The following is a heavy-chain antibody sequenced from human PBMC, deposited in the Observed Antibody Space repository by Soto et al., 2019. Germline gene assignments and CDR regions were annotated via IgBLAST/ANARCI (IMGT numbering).Heavy chain of an antibody. CDR1: GFTFSSYG. CDR2: LSFDGSNK. CDR3: AKLPFAKWLTKKNWFDP. J-gene: IGHJ5*02. Sequence: QVQLVESGGGVVQPGRSLRLSCAASGFTFSSYGMHWVRQAPVKWLEWVAVLSFDGSNKYYADSVKGRFTISRDNSKNTMYLEIDSLRALDTAVYYRAKLPFAKWLTKKNWFDPWGQGTMVTVSS. V-gene: IGHV3-30*18. D-gene: IGHD3-22*01.